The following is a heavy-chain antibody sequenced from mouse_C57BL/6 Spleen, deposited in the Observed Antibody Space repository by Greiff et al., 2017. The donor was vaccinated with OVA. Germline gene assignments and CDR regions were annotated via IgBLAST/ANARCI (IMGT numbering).Heavy chain of an antibody. CDR2: IDPEDGDT. CDR1: GFNIKDYY. V-gene: IGHV14-1*01. Sequence: EVQLQQSGAELVRPGASVKLSCTASGFNIKDYYMHWVKQRPEQGLEWIGRIDPEDGDTEYAPKFQGKATMTADPSSNTAYLQLSSLTSEDTAVYYCTTEGSGYYFDYWGQGTTLTVSS. D-gene: IGHD3-2*02. CDR3: TTEGSGYYFDY. J-gene: IGHJ2*01.